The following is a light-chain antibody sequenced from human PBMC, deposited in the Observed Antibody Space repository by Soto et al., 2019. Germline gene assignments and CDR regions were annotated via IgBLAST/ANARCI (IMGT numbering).Light chain of an antibody. CDR3: AAWDDSLNGYV. V-gene: IGLV1-44*01. CDR1: SSNIGSNT. CDR2: SNN. J-gene: IGLJ1*01. Sequence: QFALTQPPSASRTPGQRVTISCSGSSSNIGSNTVNWYQQLPGTAPKLLIYSNNQRPSGVPDRFSGSKSGTSASLAISGLQSEDEADYYCAAWDDSLNGYVFGTSTKVTVL.